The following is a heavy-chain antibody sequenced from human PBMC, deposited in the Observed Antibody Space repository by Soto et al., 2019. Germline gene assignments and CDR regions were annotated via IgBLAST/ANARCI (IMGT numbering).Heavy chain of an antibody. D-gene: IGHD6-19*01. CDR2: IYYSGST. CDR3: ARLGGQWLYNYYYGMDV. V-gene: IGHV4-39*01. Sequence: SETLSLTCTVSGGSISSSSYYWGWIRQPPGKGLEWIGCIYYSGSTYYNPSLKSRVTISVDTSKNQFSLKLSSVTAADTAVYYCARLGGQWLYNYYYGMDVWGQGTTVTVSS. CDR1: GGSISSSSYY. J-gene: IGHJ6*02.